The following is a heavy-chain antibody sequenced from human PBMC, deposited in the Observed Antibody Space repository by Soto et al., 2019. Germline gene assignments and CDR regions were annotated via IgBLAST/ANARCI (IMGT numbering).Heavy chain of an antibody. J-gene: IGHJ3*02. CDR3: ARGPPHFRLRFDI. CDR2: MNPNSGNT. Sequence: QVQLVQSGAEVKKPGASVKVSCKASGYTFTSYDINWVRQATGQGLEWMGWMNPNSGNTGYAQKSQGRVTTTKNTSISTAYMELSSLRSEDTAVYYCARGPPHFRLRFDIWGQGTMVTVSS. CDR1: GYTFTSYD. V-gene: IGHV1-8*01.